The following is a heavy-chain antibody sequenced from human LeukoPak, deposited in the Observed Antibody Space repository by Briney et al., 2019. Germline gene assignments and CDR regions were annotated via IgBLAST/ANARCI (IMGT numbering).Heavy chain of an antibody. V-gene: IGHV3-48*01. CDR3: ARGGSYYWPIDL. D-gene: IGHD1-26*01. J-gene: IGHJ5*02. Sequence: GGTLRLSCAASGFTFSSYGMSWVRQAPGKGLEWVSYISTSSITIKYADAVKGRFTISRDNDKNSVYLQMNSLRADDTAVYYCARGGSYYWPIDLWGQGTLVTVSS. CDR2: ISTSSITI. CDR1: GFTFSSYG.